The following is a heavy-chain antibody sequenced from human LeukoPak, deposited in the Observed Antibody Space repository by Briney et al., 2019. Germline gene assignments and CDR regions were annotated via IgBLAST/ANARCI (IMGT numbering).Heavy chain of an antibody. CDR3: ARHAIVVVVAALPNYFDY. J-gene: IGHJ4*02. CDR1: GGSISSYY. Sequence: SETLSLTCTVSGGSISSYYWSWIRQPPGKGLEWIGYIHYSGSTNYNPSLKSRVTISVDTSKNQFSLKLSSVTAADTAVYYCARHAIVVVVAALPNYFDYWGQGTLVTVSS. D-gene: IGHD2-15*01. CDR2: IHYSGST. V-gene: IGHV4-59*08.